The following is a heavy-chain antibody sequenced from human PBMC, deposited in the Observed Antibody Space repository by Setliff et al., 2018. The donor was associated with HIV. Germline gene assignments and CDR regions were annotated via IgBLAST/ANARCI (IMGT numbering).Heavy chain of an antibody. CDR2: MNPNNGNT. V-gene: IGHV1-8*02. CDR3: ARGDIVVRSPPFDD. D-gene: IGHD2-15*01. J-gene: IGHJ4*02. Sequence: GASVKVSCKASGYNFTDYDINWVRQATGQGLEWMGWMNPNNGNTGYAEKFQGRVTMTRDTSISTAYMELSSLRSDDTAVYYCARGDIVVRSPPFDDWGQGTLVTVSS. CDR1: GYNFTDYD.